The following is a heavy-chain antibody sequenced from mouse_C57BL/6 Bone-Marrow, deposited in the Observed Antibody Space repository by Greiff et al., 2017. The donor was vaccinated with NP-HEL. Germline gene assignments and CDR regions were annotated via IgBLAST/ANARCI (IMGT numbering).Heavy chain of an antibody. J-gene: IGHJ4*01. D-gene: IGHD1-1*01. CDR2: INPNNGGT. CDR3: ARSTTVVRYYAMDY. V-gene: IGHV1-22*01. Sequence: EVQLQQSGPELVKPGASVKMSCKASGYTFTDYNMHWVKQSHGKSLEWIGYINPNNGGTSYNQKFKGKATLTVNKSSSTAYMELRSLTSEDSAVYYCARSTTVVRYYAMDYWGQGTSVTVSS. CDR1: GYTFTDYN.